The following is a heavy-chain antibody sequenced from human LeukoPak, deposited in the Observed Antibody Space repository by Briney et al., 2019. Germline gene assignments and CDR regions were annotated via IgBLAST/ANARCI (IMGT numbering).Heavy chain of an antibody. CDR1: GFTFSSYS. V-gene: IGHV3-21*01. D-gene: IGHD3-10*01. CDR2: ISSSSSYI. CDR3: ARDRGFGDLIAFDI. Sequence: GSLRLSCAASGFTFSSYSMNWVRQAPGKGLEWVSSISSSSSYIYYADSVKGRFTISRDNAKNSLYLQMNSLGAEDTAVYYCARDRGFGDLIAFDIWGQGTMVTVSS. J-gene: IGHJ3*02.